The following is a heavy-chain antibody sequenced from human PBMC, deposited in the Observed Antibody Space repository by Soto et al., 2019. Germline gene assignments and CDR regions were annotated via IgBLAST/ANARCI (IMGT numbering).Heavy chain of an antibody. D-gene: IGHD3-9*01. V-gene: IGHV1-18*01. CDR1: GYTFTIYG. CDR2: ISAYNGNT. J-gene: IGHJ4*02. CDR3: ARDLFDILTGYPPGFDY. Sequence: QVQLVKSGAEVKKPGASVKVSCKASGYTFTIYGISWVRQAPGQGLEWMGWISAYNGNTNYAQKLQGRVTMTTDTSTSTAYMELRSLRSDDTAVYYCARDLFDILTGYPPGFDYWGQGTLVTVSS.